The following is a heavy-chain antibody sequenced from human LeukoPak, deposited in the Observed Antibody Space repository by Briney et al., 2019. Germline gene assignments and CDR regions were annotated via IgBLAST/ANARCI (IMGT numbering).Heavy chain of an antibody. J-gene: IGHJ3*02. V-gene: IGHV4-39*01. D-gene: IGHD2-2*01. CDR1: GGSFSGYY. CDR3: ARRSHLPAAMQEHAFDI. Sequence: SETLSLTCAVYGGSFSGYYWGWIRQPPGKGLEWIGSIYYSGSTYYNPSLKSRVTISVDTSKNQFSLKLSSVTAADTAVYYCARRSHLPAAMQEHAFDIWGQGTMVTVSS. CDR2: IYYSGST.